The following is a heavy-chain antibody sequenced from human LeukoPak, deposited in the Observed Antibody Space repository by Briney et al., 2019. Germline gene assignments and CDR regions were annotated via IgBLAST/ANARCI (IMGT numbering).Heavy chain of an antibody. CDR3: AKDLQRMTEYYFDY. CDR1: GFTFSSYA. J-gene: IGHJ4*02. Sequence: PGGSLRLSCAASGFTFSSYAMSWVRQAQGKGLEWVSAISGSGGSTYYADSVKGRFTISRDNSKNTLYLQMNSLRAEDTAVYYCAKDLQRMTEYYFDYWGQGTLVTVSS. CDR2: ISGSGGST. V-gene: IGHV3-23*01. D-gene: IGHD1-1*01.